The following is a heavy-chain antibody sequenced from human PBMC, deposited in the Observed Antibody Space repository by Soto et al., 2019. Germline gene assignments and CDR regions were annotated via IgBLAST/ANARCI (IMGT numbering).Heavy chain of an antibody. V-gene: IGHV4-59*01. Sequence: SETLSLTCTDSGGSISSYYRRWIRQPPGKGLEWIGYIHYSGSTNYNPSLNSRITISVHTSKNQSSLKLSSVTAADTAVYYCAVYGSGWYGWRDYWGQGTLVTVSS. CDR3: AVYGSGWYGWRDY. CDR1: GGSISSYY. J-gene: IGHJ4*02. CDR2: IHYSGST. D-gene: IGHD6-19*01.